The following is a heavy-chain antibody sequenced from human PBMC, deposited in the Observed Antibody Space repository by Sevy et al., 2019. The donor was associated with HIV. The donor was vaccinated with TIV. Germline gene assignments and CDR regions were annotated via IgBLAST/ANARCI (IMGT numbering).Heavy chain of an antibody. CDR3: VRAIAAAGSF. CDR1: GFSLNNYW. V-gene: IGHV3-7*01. D-gene: IGHD6-13*01. Sequence: GGSLRLSCAASGFSLNNYWMNWVRQAPGKGLEWVANIKQDGSVKYYVDSVKGRFTISRDNARNLLYLQMNSLRVEDTALYYCVRAIAAAGSFWGRGTLVTVSS. J-gene: IGHJ4*02. CDR2: IKQDGSVK.